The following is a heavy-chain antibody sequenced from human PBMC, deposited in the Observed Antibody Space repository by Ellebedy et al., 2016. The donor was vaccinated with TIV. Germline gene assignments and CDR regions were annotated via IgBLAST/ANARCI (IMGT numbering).Heavy chain of an antibody. V-gene: IGHV4-39*07. CDR1: GGSISSSSSY. CDR2: IYYSGST. J-gene: IGHJ6*03. D-gene: IGHD2-15*01. CDR3: ARRLRVLLRTDYFFYMDV. Sequence: MPGGSLRLSCEVSGGSISSSSSYWGWIRQPPGKGLEWIGSIYYSGSTYYNPSLKSRVTISVDTSKNQFSLNLTSVTAADTAVYYCARRLRVLLRTDYFFYMDVWGKGTTAIVSS.